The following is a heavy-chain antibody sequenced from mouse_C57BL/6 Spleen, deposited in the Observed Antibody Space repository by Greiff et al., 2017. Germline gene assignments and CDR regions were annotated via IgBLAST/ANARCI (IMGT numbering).Heavy chain of an antibody. D-gene: IGHD3-2*02. Sequence: VQLQQSGAELMKPGASVKLSCKATGYTFTGYWIEWVKQRPGHGLEWIGEILPGSGSTNYNEKFKGKATFTADTSSNTAYMQLSSLTTEDSAIYYCARGGGSGYPKYYAMDYWGQGTSVTGSS. CDR2: ILPGSGST. CDR3: ARGGGSGYPKYYAMDY. V-gene: IGHV1-9*01. CDR1: GYTFTGYW. J-gene: IGHJ4*01.